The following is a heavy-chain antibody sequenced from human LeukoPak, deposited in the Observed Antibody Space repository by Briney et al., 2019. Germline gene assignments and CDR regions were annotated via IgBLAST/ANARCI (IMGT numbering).Heavy chain of an antibody. V-gene: IGHV3-48*03. J-gene: IGHJ4*02. CDR3: ARGRGGYFDY. Sequence: PGGSLRLSCAASEFTFRSYEMNWVRQAPGKGLEWISYISNSDTTIDYADSVKGRFTISRDNAKNSLYLQMNSLRVEDTAVYYCARGRGGYFDYWGQGTLATVSS. D-gene: IGHD6-25*01. CDR1: EFTFRSYE. CDR2: ISNSDTTI.